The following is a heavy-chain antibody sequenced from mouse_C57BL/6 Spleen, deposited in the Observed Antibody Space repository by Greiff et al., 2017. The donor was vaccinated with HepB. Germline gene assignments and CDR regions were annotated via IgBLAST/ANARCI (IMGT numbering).Heavy chain of an antibody. CDR3: ARRDYYGSSYSYYYAMDY. Sequence: VQLQQSGAELMKPGASVKLSCKATGYTFTGYWIEWVKQRPGHGLEWIGEILPGSGSTNYNEKFKGKATFTADTSSNTAYMQLSSLTTEDSAIYYCARRDYYGSSYSYYYAMDYWGQGTSVTVSS. D-gene: IGHD1-1*01. CDR2: ILPGSGST. CDR1: GYTFTGYW. V-gene: IGHV1-9*01. J-gene: IGHJ4*01.